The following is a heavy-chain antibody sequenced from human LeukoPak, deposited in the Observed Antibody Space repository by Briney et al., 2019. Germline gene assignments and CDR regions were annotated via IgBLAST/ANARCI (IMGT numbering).Heavy chain of an antibody. V-gene: IGHV4-4*07. Sequence: PSETLSLTCTVSGGSISRYYWSWIRQPAGKGLQWIGRIYGSGSTTYNPSLKSRLTMSVDTSKNQFSLKLSSMTAADTAIYYCARDSGTTGEVKFDPWARESWSPSPQ. D-gene: IGHD3-10*01. CDR1: GGSISRYY. CDR3: ARDSGTTGEVKFDP. CDR2: IYGSGST. J-gene: IGHJ5*02.